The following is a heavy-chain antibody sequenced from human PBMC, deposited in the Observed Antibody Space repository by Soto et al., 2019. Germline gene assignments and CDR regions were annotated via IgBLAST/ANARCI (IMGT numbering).Heavy chain of an antibody. Sequence: GGSLRLSCAASGFTFSSYGMHWVRQAPGKGLEWVAVISYDGSNKYYADSVKGRFTISRDNSKNTLYLQMNSLRAEDTSVYYCAKGVGSWYSYYYYGMDVWGQGTTVTVSS. CDR3: AKGVGSWYSYYYYGMDV. J-gene: IGHJ6*02. D-gene: IGHD6-13*01. CDR1: GFTFSSYG. V-gene: IGHV3-30*18. CDR2: ISYDGSNK.